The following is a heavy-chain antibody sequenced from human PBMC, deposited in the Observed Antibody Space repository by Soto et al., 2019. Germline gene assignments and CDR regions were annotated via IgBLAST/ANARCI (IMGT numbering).Heavy chain of an antibody. CDR3: AKVRYFEWLLSEFDY. CDR1: GFTFSSYA. J-gene: IGHJ4*02. D-gene: IGHD3-9*01. CDR2: ISGSGGST. Sequence: PGGSLRLSCAASGFTFSSYAMSWVRQAPGKGLEWVSAISGSGGSTYYADSVKGRFTISRDNSKNTLYLQMNSLRAEDTAVYYCAKVRYFEWLLSEFDYWGQGTLVTVSS. V-gene: IGHV3-23*01.